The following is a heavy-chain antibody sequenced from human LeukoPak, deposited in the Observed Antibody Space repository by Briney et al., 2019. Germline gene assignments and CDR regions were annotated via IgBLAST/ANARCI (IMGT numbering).Heavy chain of an antibody. D-gene: IGHD2-21*02. V-gene: IGHV3-7*01. CDR1: GFTFSSYW. CDR3: ARDGTVVTPSYYGMDV. Sequence: GGSLRLSCAASGFTFSSYWMSWVRQAPGKGLEWVANIKQDGSEKYYVDSVKGRFTISRDNAKNSLYLQMNSLRSEDTAVYYCARDGTVVTPSYYGMDVWGQGTTVTVSS. J-gene: IGHJ6*02. CDR2: IKQDGSEK.